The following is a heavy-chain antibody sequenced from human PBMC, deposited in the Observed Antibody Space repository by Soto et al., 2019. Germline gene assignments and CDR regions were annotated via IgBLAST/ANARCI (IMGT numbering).Heavy chain of an antibody. V-gene: IGHV3-48*03. J-gene: IGHJ6*02. D-gene: IGHD3-22*01. CDR3: ARAMIVVEYGLDV. CDR2: ITASGSGI. Sequence: DEQLVESGGGLVQPGGSLRLSCAASGFSFRGFEMAWVRQAPGKGLEWLSYITASGSGIHYADSVKGRFTISRDNAKNSLFLQMNSLRPDDTATYYCARAMIVVEYGLDVWGQGTTVIVSS. CDR1: GFSFRGFE.